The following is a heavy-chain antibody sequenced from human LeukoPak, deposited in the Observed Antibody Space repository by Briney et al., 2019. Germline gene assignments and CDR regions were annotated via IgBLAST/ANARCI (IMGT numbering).Heavy chain of an antibody. V-gene: IGHV3-33*06. Sequence: GGSLRLSCAASGFTFSSYAMHWVRQAPGQGLEWVAIIWYDGTDKYYADSVKGRFTTSRDNFKNTLYLQMNSLRAEDTAVYYCAKPLDSSTWYYFDCWGQGTLVTVSS. CDR2: IWYDGTDK. J-gene: IGHJ4*02. CDR3: AKPLDSSTWYYFDC. CDR1: GFTFSSYA. D-gene: IGHD6-13*01.